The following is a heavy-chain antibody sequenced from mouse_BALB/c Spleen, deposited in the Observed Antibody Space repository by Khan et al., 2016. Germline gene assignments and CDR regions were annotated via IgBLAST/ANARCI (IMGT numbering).Heavy chain of an antibody. J-gene: IGHJ4*01. CDR2: TNPYTGEP. V-gene: IGHV9-3-1*01. CDR3: ARSSYYGQYDAIVY. D-gene: IGHD1-1*01. CDR1: GYTFTNYG. Sequence: QIQLVQSGPELKKPGETVKISCKASGYTFTNYGMNWVKQTPETGLKWMGWTNPYTGEPTYADDFKGRFAFSLETSATTAYLQINNLKNEDTATXFSARSSYYGQYDAIVYGGQGTLVTVSS.